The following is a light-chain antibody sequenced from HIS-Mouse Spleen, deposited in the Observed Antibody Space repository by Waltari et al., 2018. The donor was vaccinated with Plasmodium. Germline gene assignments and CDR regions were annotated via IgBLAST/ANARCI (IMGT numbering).Light chain of an antibody. CDR2: LAS. CDR1: QTVLYSSNNKNY. CDR3: QQYYSTPFT. Sequence: DIVMTQSPDSLAVSLGERATINCKSSQTVLYSSNNKNYLAWYQQKPGQPPKLLIYLASTRESVFPDRFRCSGSGTDFTLTISSLQAEDVAVYYCQQYYSTPFTFGPGTKVDIK. J-gene: IGKJ3*01. V-gene: IGKV4-1*01.